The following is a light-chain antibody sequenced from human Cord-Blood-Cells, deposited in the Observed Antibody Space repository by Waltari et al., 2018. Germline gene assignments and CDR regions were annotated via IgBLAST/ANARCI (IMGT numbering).Light chain of an antibody. V-gene: IGKV2-28*01. CDR1: QSLLHSNGYNY. Sequence: IVMTPSPLSLPVTPGAPASISCRSSQSLLHSNGYNYLDWYLQKPGQSPQLLIYLGSNRASGVPDRFSGSGSGTDFTLKISRVEAEDVGVYYCMQALQTPLTFGGGTKVEIK. J-gene: IGKJ4*01. CDR2: LGS. CDR3: MQALQTPLT.